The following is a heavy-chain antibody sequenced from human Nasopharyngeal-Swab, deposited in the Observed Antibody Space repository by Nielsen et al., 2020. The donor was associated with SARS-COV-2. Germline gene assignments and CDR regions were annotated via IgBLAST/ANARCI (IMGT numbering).Heavy chain of an antibody. CDR2: INHSGST. D-gene: IGHD3-3*01. J-gene: IGHJ4*02. CDR1: GRSFSGYY. CDR3: ARGGRITIFGVVIKGLYFDY. Sequence: SETLSLTCAVYGRSFSGYYWNWIRQPPGKGLEWIGEINHSGSTNYNPSLKSRVTISVDTSKNQFSLKLSSVTAADTAVYYCARGGRITIFGVVIKGLYFDYWGQGTLVTVSS. V-gene: IGHV4-34*01.